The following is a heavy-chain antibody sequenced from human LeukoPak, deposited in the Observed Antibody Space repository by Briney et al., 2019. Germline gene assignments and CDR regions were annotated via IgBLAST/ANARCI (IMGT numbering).Heavy chain of an antibody. Sequence: PGGSLRLSCAASGFPFSNHVMNWVRQAPGKGLECVSGIGGGGITFYPHSVRGRFTISRDNSKNTLYLQMNSLRAEDTALYYCAKDFQGQIPDAFDIWGQGTLVTVSS. CDR1: GFPFSNHV. CDR3: AKDFQGQIPDAFDI. D-gene: IGHD2-21*01. J-gene: IGHJ3*02. CDR2: IGGGGIT. V-gene: IGHV3-23*01.